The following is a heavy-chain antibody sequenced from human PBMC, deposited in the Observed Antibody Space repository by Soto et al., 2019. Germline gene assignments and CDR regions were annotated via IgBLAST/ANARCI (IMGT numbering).Heavy chain of an antibody. J-gene: IGHJ5*02. V-gene: IGHV3-33*01. CDR3: ARDGLSYPFDP. D-gene: IGHD3-10*01. Sequence: GGSLRLSCAASGFTFSSYGMHWVRQAPGKGLEWVAVIWYDGSNKYYADSVMGRFTISRDNSKNTLYLQMNSLRAEDTAVYYCARDGLSYPFDPWGQGTLVTVSS. CDR2: IWYDGSNK. CDR1: GFTFSSYG.